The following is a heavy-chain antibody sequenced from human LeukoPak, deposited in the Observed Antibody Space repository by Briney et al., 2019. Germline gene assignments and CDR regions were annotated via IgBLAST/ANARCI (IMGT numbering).Heavy chain of an antibody. Sequence: GESLKISCVASGFTVSSNYMNWVRQAPGKGLAWVSIIYSGERTYYADSVKGRFTISRDTSKNTLYLHMNSLRAEDTGMYYCARDNSGSIDYWGQGTLVTVSS. CDR3: ARDNSGSIDY. CDR1: GFTVSSNY. D-gene: IGHD1-1*01. J-gene: IGHJ4*02. V-gene: IGHV3-53*01. CDR2: IYSGERT.